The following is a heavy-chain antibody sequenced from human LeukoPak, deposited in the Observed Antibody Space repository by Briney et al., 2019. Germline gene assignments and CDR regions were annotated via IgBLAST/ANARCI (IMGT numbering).Heavy chain of an antibody. D-gene: IGHD5-18*01. CDR1: GGTFSSYA. Sequence: GASVKVSCKASGGTFSSYAISWVRQAPGQGLEWMGRIIPILGTANYAQKFQGRVTITADKSTSTAYMELSSLRSEDTAVYYCAKDYLGGYSYGSPFDFWGQGTLATVSS. CDR3: AKDYLGGYSYGSPFDF. J-gene: IGHJ4*02. CDR2: IIPILGTA. V-gene: IGHV1-69*04.